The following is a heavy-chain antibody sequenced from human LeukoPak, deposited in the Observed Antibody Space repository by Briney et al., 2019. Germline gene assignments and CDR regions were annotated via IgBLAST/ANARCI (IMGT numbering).Heavy chain of an antibody. CDR1: GGSFNFYY. CDR3: TIFGVAIDY. V-gene: IGHV4-34*01. Sequence: SETLSLTCAVYGGSFNFYYWSWLRQPPGKGLEWIGEINHSGSTYYNPSLKSRVTISVDTSKNHFSLKLSSVTAADTAVYYCTIFGVAIDYWGQGTLVTVSS. D-gene: IGHD3-3*01. J-gene: IGHJ4*02. CDR2: INHSGST.